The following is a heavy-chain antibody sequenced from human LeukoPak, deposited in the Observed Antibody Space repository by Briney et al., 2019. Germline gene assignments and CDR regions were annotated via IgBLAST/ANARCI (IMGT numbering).Heavy chain of an antibody. V-gene: IGHV1-46*01. CDR2: INPSGGST. J-gene: IGHJ3*02. D-gene: IGHD3-22*01. CDR1: GYTFTSYY. CDR3: ARGGYYDSSGYWWNDAFDI. Sequence: ASVKVSCKASGYTFTSYYMHWVRQAPGQGLEWMGIINPSGGSTSYAQKFQGRVTITTDESTSTAYMELSSLRSEDTAVYYCARGGYYDSSGYWWNDAFDIWGQGTMVTVSS.